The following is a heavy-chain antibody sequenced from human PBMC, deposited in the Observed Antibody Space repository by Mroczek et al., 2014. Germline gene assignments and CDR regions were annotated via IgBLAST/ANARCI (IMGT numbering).Heavy chain of an antibody. J-gene: IGHJ4*02. CDR2: IYTSGST. D-gene: IGHD1-26*01. CDR1: GGSISSYY. Sequence: QVQLVQSGPGLVKPSETLSLTCTVSGGSISSYYWSWIRQPAGKGLEWIGRIYTSGSTNYNPSLKSRVTMSVDTSKNQFSLKLSSVTAADTAVYYCARSLYSGSYSRSPIFDYWGQGTLVTVSS. V-gene: IGHV4-4*07. CDR3: ARSLYSGSYSRSPIFDY.